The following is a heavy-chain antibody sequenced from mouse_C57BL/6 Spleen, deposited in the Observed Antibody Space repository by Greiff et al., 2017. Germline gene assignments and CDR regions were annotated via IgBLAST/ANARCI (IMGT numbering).Heavy chain of an antibody. CDR2: INPYNGGT. CDR3: APYDYDGGGFAY. V-gene: IGHV1-19*01. CDR1: GYTFTDYY. D-gene: IGHD2-4*01. Sequence: LVKPGASVKMSCKASGYTFTDYYMNWVKQSHGKSLEWIGVINPYNGGTSYNQKFKGKATLTVDKSSSTAYMELNSLTSEDSAVYYCAPYDYDGGGFAYWGQGTLVTVSA. J-gene: IGHJ3*01.